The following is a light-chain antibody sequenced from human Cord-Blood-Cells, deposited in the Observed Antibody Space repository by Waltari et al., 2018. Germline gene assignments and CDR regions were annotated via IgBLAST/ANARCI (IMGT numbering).Light chain of an antibody. CDR3: QQRSNWPPWT. CDR2: DAS. V-gene: IGKV3-11*01. Sequence: DIVLTQSPATLSLSPGERPTLSCRASQSVSSYLAWYQQKPGQAPRLLIYDASNRATGSPARFSGSGYGTDFTLTISSLEPEDFAVYYCQQRSNWPPWTFGQGTKVEIK. CDR1: QSVSSY. J-gene: IGKJ1*01.